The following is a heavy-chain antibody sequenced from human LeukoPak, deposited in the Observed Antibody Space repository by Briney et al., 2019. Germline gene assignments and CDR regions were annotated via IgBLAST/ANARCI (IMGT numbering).Heavy chain of an antibody. D-gene: IGHD3-10*01. J-gene: IGHJ4*02. Sequence: GASVKVSCKASGGTFSSYTISWVRQAPGQGLEWMGRIIPILGIANYAQKFQGRVTITADKSTSTASMELSSLRSEDTAVYYCARAGSDTYGDYFDYWGQGTLVTVSS. V-gene: IGHV1-69*02. CDR1: GGTFSSYT. CDR3: ARAGSDTYGDYFDY. CDR2: IIPILGIA.